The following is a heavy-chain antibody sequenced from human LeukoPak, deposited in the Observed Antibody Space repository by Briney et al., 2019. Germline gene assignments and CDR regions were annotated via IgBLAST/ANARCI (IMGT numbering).Heavy chain of an antibody. J-gene: IGHJ5*02. CDR1: GYTFTSYG. V-gene: IGHV1-18*01. D-gene: IGHD2-2*01. CDR2: ISAYNGNT. CDR3: AIDIVVVPAVPFDR. Sequence: ASVKVSCKASGYTFTSYGISWVRQAPGQGLEWMGWISAYNGNTNYAQKLQGRVTMTTDTSTSTAYMELRSLRSEDTAVYYCAIDIVVVPAVPFDRWGQGTLVSVCS.